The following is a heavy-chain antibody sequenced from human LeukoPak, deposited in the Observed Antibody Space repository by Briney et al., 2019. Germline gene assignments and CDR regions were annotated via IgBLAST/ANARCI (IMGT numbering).Heavy chain of an antibody. CDR2: INPSGGST. J-gene: IGHJ4*02. CDR1: GYIFTTYY. V-gene: IGHV1-46*01. CDR3: ARGVHYYGSGSYYSHFDY. Sequence: ASVKVSCKASGYIFTTYYMHWVRQAPGQGLEWMGIINPSGGSTSYAQKFQGRVTMTRDMSTSTVYMVLSSLRSEDTAVYYCARGVHYYGSGSYYSHFDYWGQGTLATVSS. D-gene: IGHD3-10*01.